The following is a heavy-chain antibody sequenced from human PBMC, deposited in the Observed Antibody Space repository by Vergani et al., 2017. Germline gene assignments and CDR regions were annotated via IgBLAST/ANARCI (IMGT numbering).Heavy chain of an antibody. J-gene: IGHJ6*03. CDR2: IYHSGST. CDR3: ARTRPDYDFWSGYYRYYYYYYMDV. Sequence: QVQLQQWGAGLLKPSGTLSLTCAVSGGSISSSNWWSWVRQPPGKGLEWIGEIYHSGSTNYNPSLKSRVTISVDKSKNQFSLKLSSVTAADTAVYYCARTRPDYDFWSGYYRYYYYYYMDVWGKGTTVTVSS. D-gene: IGHD3-3*01. CDR1: GGSISSSNW. V-gene: IGHV4-4*02.